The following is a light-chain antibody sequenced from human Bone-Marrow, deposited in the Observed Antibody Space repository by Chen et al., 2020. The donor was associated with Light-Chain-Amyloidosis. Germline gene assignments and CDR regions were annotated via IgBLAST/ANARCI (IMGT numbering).Light chain of an antibody. CDR1: DLPTKY. V-gene: IGLV3-25*03. CDR3: QSADSNVTNEVI. J-gene: IGLJ2*01. CDR2: RDS. Sequence: SYELTQPPSVSVSPGQTARITCSGDDLPTKYAYWYHQKPGQAPVLVIHRDSERPSGIAERFSGSRSGTTATLTISVVQAEDEADDHCQSADSNVTNEVIFGGGTKLTVL.